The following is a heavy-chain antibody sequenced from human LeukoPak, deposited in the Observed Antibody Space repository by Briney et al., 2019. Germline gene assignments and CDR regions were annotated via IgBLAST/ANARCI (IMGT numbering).Heavy chain of an antibody. V-gene: IGHV3-74*01. J-gene: IGHJ4*02. D-gene: IGHD2-21*02. CDR2: ISSDGSST. CDR1: GFTFSSYW. Sequence: GGSLRLSCAASGFTFSSYWMHWVRQAPGKGLVWVSRISSDGSSTDYADSVKGRFTISRDNAKNTLYLQMNSLRADDTAVYYCARDLPTYCGGDCYLGFDYWGQGTLVTVSS. CDR3: ARDLPTYCGGDCYLGFDY.